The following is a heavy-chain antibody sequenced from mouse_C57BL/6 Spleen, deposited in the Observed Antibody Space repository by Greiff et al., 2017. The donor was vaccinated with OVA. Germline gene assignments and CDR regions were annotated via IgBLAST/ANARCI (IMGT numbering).Heavy chain of an antibody. CDR2: INPNNGGT. D-gene: IGHD1-1*01. J-gene: IGHJ3*01. CDR1: GYTFTDYY. Sequence: VQLKESGPELVKPGASVKISCKASGYTFTDYYMNWVKQSHGKSLEWIGDINPNNGGTSYNQKFKGKATLTVDKSSSTAYMELRSLTSEDSAVYYCANNYGSSLFAYWGQGTLVTVSA. V-gene: IGHV1-26*01. CDR3: ANNYGSSLFAY.